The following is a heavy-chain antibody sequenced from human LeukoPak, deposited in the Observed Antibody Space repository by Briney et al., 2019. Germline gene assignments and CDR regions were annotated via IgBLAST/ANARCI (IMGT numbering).Heavy chain of an antibody. J-gene: IGHJ4*02. CDR1: GGSISSYY. CDR3: ARRYSSSSKTYYFDY. CDR2: IYTSGST. D-gene: IGHD6-6*01. V-gene: IGHV4-4*09. Sequence: PSETLSLTCTVSGGSISSYYWSWIRQPPGKGLEWIGYIYTSGSTNCNPSLKSRVTISVDTSKNQFSLKLSSVTAADTAVYYCARRYSSSSKTYYFDYWGQGTLVTVSS.